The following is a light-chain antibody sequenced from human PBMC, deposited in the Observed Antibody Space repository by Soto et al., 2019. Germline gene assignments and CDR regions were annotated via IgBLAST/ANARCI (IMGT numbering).Light chain of an antibody. CDR3: QQYGSPLWT. V-gene: IGKV3-20*01. Sequence: EIVLTQSPGTLSLSPGERATLSCRASQSITSSYLAWYQQKPGQAPRLLISGTISRATGIPDRFSGSGSGTDFTLTISRLEPEDFAVYHCQQYGSPLWTFGQGTKVEIK. CDR1: QSITSSY. CDR2: GTI. J-gene: IGKJ1*01.